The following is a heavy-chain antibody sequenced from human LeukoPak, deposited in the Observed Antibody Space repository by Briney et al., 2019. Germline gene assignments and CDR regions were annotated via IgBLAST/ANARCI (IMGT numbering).Heavy chain of an antibody. D-gene: IGHD2-2*01. CDR2: IRSQTDGGTT. CDR1: GFTFTSAW. Sequence: GGSLRLSCAASGFTFTSAWMIWVRQSPGKGLEWVARIRSQTDGGTTEYAAPVQGRFTISRDDSQNTLYLQMNSLRTDDTAMYYCTTEGTGLGYCTSTSCYWGQGTLVTVSS. V-gene: IGHV3-15*01. CDR3: TTEGTGLGYCTSTSCY. J-gene: IGHJ4*02.